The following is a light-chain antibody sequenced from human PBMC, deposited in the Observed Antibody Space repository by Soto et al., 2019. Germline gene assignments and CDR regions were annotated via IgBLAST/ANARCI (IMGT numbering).Light chain of an antibody. V-gene: IGLV2-14*01. CDR3: SSYTTSNTRQIV. CDR2: DVS. J-gene: IGLJ1*01. Sequence: QSVLTQPASVSGSPGLSITISCTGTSSDVGGYNYVSWYQQHPGKAPKFIIYDVSNRPSGVSNRFSGSKSGNTASLTISGLQAEDEADYYCSSYTTSNTRQIVFGTGTKVT. CDR1: SSDVGGYNY.